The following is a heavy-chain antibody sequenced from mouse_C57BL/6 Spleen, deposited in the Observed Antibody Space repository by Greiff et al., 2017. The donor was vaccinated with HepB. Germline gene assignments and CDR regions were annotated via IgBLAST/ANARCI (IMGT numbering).Heavy chain of an antibody. CDR1: GFTFSSYG. CDR3: ARGFAY. CDR2: ISSGGSYT. Sequence: EVQLVESGGDLVKPGGSLKLSCAASGFTFSSYGMSWVRQTPDKRLEWVATISSGGSYTYYPDSVKGRFTISRDNAKNTLYMQMSSLKSEYTAMYYCARGFAYWGQGTLVTVSA. V-gene: IGHV5-6*01. J-gene: IGHJ3*01.